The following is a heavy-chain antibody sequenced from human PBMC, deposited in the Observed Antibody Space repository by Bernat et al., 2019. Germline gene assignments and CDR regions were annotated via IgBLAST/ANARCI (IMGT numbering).Heavy chain of an antibody. CDR1: GFTFSSYD. CDR3: ARGTGTGPYYFDY. CDR2: IGTAGDT. Sequence: EVQLVESGGGLVQPGGSLRLSCAASGFTFSSYDMHWVRQATGKGLEWVSAIGTAGDTYYPGSVKGRFTISRENAKNSLYLQMNSLRAGDTAVYHCARGTGTGPYYFDYWGQGTLVTVSS. J-gene: IGHJ4*02. V-gene: IGHV3-13*04. D-gene: IGHD1-1*01.